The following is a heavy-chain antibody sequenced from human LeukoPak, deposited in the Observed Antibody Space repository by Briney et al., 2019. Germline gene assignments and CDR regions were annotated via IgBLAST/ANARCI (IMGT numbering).Heavy chain of an antibody. CDR3: ARVFGSSSKSDY. CDR2: IYLSGST. J-gene: IGHJ4*02. Sequence: PSQTLSLTCTVSGGSISISSYYWGWILQPPGKGLEWIGSIYLSGSTYYNPSLKSRVTISVDTPKNQVSLKLSSVTAADTAVYYCARVFGSSSKSDYWGQGALVTVSS. D-gene: IGHD6-6*01. CDR1: GGSISISSYY. V-gene: IGHV4-39*07.